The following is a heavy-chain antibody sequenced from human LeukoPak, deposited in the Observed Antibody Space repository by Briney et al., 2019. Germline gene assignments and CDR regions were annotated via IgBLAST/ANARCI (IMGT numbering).Heavy chain of an antibody. Sequence: SSETLSLTCAVYGGSFSGYYWSWIRQPPGKGLEWIGYIYYSGSTNYNPSLKSRVTISVDTSKNQFSLKLSSVTAADTAVYYCARARDLADWFDPWGQGTLVTVSS. CDR3: ARARDLADWFDP. CDR2: IYYSGST. J-gene: IGHJ5*02. V-gene: IGHV4-59*01. D-gene: IGHD6-13*01. CDR1: GGSFSGYY.